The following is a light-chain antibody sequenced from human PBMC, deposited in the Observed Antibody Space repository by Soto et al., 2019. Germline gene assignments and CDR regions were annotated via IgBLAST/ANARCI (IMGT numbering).Light chain of an antibody. CDR3: QQRADWPPLT. CDR1: QSVGSS. CDR2: DAS. J-gene: IGKJ4*01. V-gene: IGKV3-11*01. Sequence: EIVLTQSPATLSLSLGESATLSCRASQSVGSSLAWYQQKPGQGPRLLIYDASSRATGIPARFRGSGSGTDFTLTISSLEPEDFALYYCQQRADWPPLTFGGGTKVEIK.